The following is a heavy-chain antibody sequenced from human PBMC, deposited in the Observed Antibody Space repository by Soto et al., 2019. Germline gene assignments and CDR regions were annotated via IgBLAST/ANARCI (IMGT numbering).Heavy chain of an antibody. CDR1: GFTFSAYD. Sequence: EVQLVESGGGLVQPGGSLRLSCAAYGFTFSAYDMHWVRQATGKGLEWVAAIGTQHDTYYPDSVKGRFTISRENAKDSLYLQMNRLRAGDTAVYYCARQASYWHGGGGWFDPWGQGTLVTVSS. V-gene: IGHV3-13*01. D-gene: IGHD2-8*02. J-gene: IGHJ5*02. CDR2: IGTQHDT. CDR3: ARQASYWHGGGGWFDP.